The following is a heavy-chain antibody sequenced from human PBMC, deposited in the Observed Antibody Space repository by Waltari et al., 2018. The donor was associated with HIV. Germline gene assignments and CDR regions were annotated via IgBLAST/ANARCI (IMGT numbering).Heavy chain of an antibody. Sequence: QVQLVESGGGVVQPGRSMRLSCAASGFTFSNYGMLGVRQAPGKGLEWVSIVWYDGSNKDYADSVKGRFIISRDNSQNTLYLQMNSLRAEDSAVYYCARLGGDTSGNWGYFDYWGQGTLVTVSS. CDR1: GFTFSNYG. D-gene: IGHD3-22*01. J-gene: IGHJ4*02. CDR2: VWYDGSNK. CDR3: ARLGGDTSGNWGYFDY. V-gene: IGHV3-33*01.